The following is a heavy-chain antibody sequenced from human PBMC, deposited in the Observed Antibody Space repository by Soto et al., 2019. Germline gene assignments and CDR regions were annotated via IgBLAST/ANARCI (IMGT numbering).Heavy chain of an antibody. CDR2: IIPIFGTA. J-gene: IGHJ3*02. CDR3: ASDYRYYYDSSGYYHDAFDI. CDR1: GGTFSSYA. V-gene: IGHV1-69*13. D-gene: IGHD3-22*01. Sequence: ASVKVSCKASGGTFSSYAISWVRQAPGQGLEWMGGIIPIFGTANYAQKFQGRVTITADESTSTAYLELSSLRSEDTAVYYCASDYRYYYDSSGYYHDAFDIWGQGTMVTVSS.